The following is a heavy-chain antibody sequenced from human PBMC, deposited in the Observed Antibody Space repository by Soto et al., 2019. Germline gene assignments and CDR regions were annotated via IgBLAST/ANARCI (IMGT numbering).Heavy chain of an antibody. D-gene: IGHD2-2*01. Sequence: ASVKVSCKASGYTFTSYYMHWVRQAPGQGLEWMGVINVRGGSTTYAQKFQGRVTMTRDTSTSTVYMELSSLRSEDTAVYYCARDVVGHTTCLGRCYYYYMDVWGKGTTVTVSS. CDR1: GYTFTSYY. J-gene: IGHJ6*03. V-gene: IGHV1-46*03. CDR2: INVRGGST. CDR3: ARDVVGHTTCLGRCYYYYMDV.